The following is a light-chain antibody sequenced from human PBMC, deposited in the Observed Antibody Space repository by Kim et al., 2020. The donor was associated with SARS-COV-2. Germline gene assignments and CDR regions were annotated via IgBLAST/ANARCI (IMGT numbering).Light chain of an antibody. CDR2: KDS. CDR1: ALPKQY. J-gene: IGLJ3*02. Sequence: SYELTQPPSVSVSPGQTARITCSGDALPKQYAYWYQQKPGQAPVLVIYKDSGRPSGIPERFSGSSSGTTVTLTISGVQAEDEADYYCQSADSSGTYWVFGGGTQLTVL. CDR3: QSADSSGTYWV. V-gene: IGLV3-25*03.